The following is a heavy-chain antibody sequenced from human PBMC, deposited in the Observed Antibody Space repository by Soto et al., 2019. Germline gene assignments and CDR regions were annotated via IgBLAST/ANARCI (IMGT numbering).Heavy chain of an antibody. CDR3: ARDRWNGYAIATKHYYYYGMDV. D-gene: IGHD2-8*01. CDR2: IIPIFGTA. J-gene: IGHJ6*02. CDR1: GGTFSSYA. V-gene: IGHV1-69*12. Sequence: QVQLVQSGAEVKKPGSSVKVSCKASGGTFSSYAISWVRQAPGQGLEWMGGIIPIFGTANYAQKFQGRVTITADESTSTAYMELSSLRSEDTAVYYCARDRWNGYAIATKHYYYYGMDVWGQGTTVTVSS.